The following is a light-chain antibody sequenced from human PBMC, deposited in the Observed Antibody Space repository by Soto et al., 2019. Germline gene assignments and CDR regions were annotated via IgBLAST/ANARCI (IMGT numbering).Light chain of an antibody. J-gene: IGKJ2*01. Sequence: DIQMTQSPSSLSASVGHRVTLTCRASQIIRSYLNWYQQKPGKAPKLLIYAASSLQTGVPSRFSGSGSGTDFTLTISSLQPDDFATYYCQQSYSSPPTFGQGTKLEIK. CDR2: AAS. CDR1: QIIRSY. CDR3: QQSYSSPPT. V-gene: IGKV1-39*01.